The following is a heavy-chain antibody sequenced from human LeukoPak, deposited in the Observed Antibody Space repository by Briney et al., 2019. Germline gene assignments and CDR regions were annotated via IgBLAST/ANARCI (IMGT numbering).Heavy chain of an antibody. Sequence: GGSLRLSCAASGFTFSNFNMNWVRQAPGKGLEWVSCISSSGYSIYYADSVKGRFTISRDNAKNSLYLQMNSLRAEDTALYYCARGLSAGTYYYYYMDVWGKGTTVTVSS. D-gene: IGHD6-13*01. CDR2: ISSSGYSI. CDR1: GFTFSNFN. CDR3: ARGLSAGTYYYYYMDV. V-gene: IGHV3-21*04. J-gene: IGHJ6*03.